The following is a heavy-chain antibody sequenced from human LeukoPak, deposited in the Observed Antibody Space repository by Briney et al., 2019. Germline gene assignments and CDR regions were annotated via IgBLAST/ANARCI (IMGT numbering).Heavy chain of an antibody. V-gene: IGHV4-4*07. Sequence: SETLSLTCTVSGDSIYTSYWSWIRQPAGKGLEWIGRIYTSGSTNYNPSLKSRVTMSVDTSKNQFSLKLSSVTAADTAVYYCARDVTAVAGTPAFDIWGQGTMVTVSS. J-gene: IGHJ3*02. CDR2: IYTSGST. D-gene: IGHD6-19*01. CDR3: ARDVTAVAGTPAFDI. CDR1: GDSIYTSY.